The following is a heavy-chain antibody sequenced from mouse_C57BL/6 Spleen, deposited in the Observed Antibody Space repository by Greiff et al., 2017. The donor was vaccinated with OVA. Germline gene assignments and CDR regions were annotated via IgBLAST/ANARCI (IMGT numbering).Heavy chain of an antibody. CDR3: TTSNYGSSCYYFDY. Sequence: VQLQQSGAELVRPGASVKLSCTASGFNIKDDYMHWVKQRPEQGLEWIGWIDPENGDTEYASKFQGKATITADTSSNTAYLQLSSLTSEDTAVYYCTTSNYGSSCYYFDYWGQGTSVTVSS. V-gene: IGHV14-4*01. D-gene: IGHD1-1*01. CDR1: GFNIKDDY. CDR2: IDPENGDT. J-gene: IGHJ4*01.